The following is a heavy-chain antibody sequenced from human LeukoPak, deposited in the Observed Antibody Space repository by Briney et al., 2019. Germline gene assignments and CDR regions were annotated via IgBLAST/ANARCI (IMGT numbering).Heavy chain of an antibody. D-gene: IGHD3-22*01. CDR1: GGTFSSYA. V-gene: IGHV1-69*05. CDR3: ARVLVRHDLDYYDSSGYQYYFDY. Sequence: SVKVSCKASGGTFSSYAISWVRQAPGQGLEWMGGIIPIFGTANYAQKFQGRVTITTDESTSTAYMELSSLRSEDTAVYYCARVLVRHDLDYYDSSGYQYYFDYWGQGTLVTVSS. J-gene: IGHJ4*02. CDR2: IIPIFGTA.